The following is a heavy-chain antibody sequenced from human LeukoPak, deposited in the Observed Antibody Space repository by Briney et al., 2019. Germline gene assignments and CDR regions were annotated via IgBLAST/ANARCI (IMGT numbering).Heavy chain of an antibody. J-gene: IGHJ4*02. CDR1: GFTFSSYE. CDR2: ISSSSSYI. CDR3: ARESDSSGWYRGVDY. D-gene: IGHD6-19*01. V-gene: IGHV3-21*01. Sequence: GGSLRLSCAASGFTFSSYEMNWVRQAPGKGLEWVSSISSSSSYIYYADSVKGRFTISRDNAKNSLYLQMNSLRAEDTAVYYCARESDSSGWYRGVDYWGQGTLVTVSS.